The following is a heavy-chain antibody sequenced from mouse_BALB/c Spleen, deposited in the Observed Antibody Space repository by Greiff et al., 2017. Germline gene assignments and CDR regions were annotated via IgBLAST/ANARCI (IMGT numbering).Heavy chain of an antibody. V-gene: IGHV5-17*02. J-gene: IGHJ3*01. D-gene: IGHD1-1*01. Sequence: EVQVVESGGGLVQPGGSRKLSCAASGFTFSSFGMHWVRQAPEKGLEWVAYISSGSSTIYYADTVKGRFTISRDNPKNTMFLQMTSLRSEDTDMYYCARSPYYYGSSTGFAYRGQGTVVTVSA. CDR3: ARSPYYYGSSTGFAY. CDR2: ISSGSSTI. CDR1: GFTFSSFG.